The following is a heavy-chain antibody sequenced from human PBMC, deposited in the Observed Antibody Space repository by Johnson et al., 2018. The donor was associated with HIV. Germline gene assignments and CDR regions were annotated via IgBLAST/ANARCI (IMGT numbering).Heavy chain of an antibody. Sequence: VQLVESGGGLVRPGGSLRLSCAVSPIIFTNTWMTWVRQAPGKGLEWVGRIKSEADGGTTDYGDPVKGRFTIARGDSKNRLYLQMNSLKSEDTAVYYCTTDSEGHVFDIWGQGTMVTVSS. CDR2: IKSEADGGTT. V-gene: IGHV3-15*01. CDR1: PIIFTNTW. CDR3: TTDSEGHVFDI. J-gene: IGHJ3*02.